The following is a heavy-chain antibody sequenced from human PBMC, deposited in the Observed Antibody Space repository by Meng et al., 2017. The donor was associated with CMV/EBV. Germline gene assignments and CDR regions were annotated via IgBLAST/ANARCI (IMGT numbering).Heavy chain of an antibody. J-gene: IGHJ4*02. D-gene: IGHD1-26*01. CDR1: GGTVSTFA. CDR3: ARGGDSWYSDY. V-gene: IGHV1-69*12. CDR2: IIPVFETA. Sequence: QAPLVQSGAGGNNAWSPVKVSGQTSGGTVSTFAIRWVRQAPGEGLEWMGGIIPVFETANYAERFQDRVTITADDSTTTAYMELSSLRADDTALYFCARGGDSWYSDYWGQGTLVTVSS.